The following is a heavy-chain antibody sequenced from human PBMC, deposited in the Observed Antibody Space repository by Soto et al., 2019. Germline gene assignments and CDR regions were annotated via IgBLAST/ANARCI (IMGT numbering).Heavy chain of an antibody. CDR2: INHSGST. V-gene: IGHV4-34*01. J-gene: IGHJ6*03. CDR3: ARPGGYCSGGSCYSGYYYYYMDV. CDR1: GGSFSGYY. D-gene: IGHD2-15*01. Sequence: SETLSLTCAVYGGSFSGYYWSWIRQPPGKGLEWIGEINHSGSTNYNPSLKSRVTISVDTSKNQFSLKLSSVTAADTAVYYCARPGGYCSGGSCYSGYYYYYMDVWGKGTTVTVSS.